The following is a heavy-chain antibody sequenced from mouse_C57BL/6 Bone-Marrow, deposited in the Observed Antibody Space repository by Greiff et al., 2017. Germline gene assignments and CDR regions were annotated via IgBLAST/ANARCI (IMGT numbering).Heavy chain of an antibody. J-gene: IGHJ4*01. CDR3: ARKGVTPYYYAMDY. CDR2: IRSGGST. V-gene: IGHV2-2*01. D-gene: IGHD2-5*01. CDR1: GFSLTSYG. Sequence: VLLVESGPGLVQPSQSLSITCTVSGFSLTSYGVHWVRQSPGKGLEWLGVIRSGGSTDYNAAFISRLSISKDNSKSHVFFKMNSLQADDTAIYYWARKGVTPYYYAMDYWGQGTSVTVSS.